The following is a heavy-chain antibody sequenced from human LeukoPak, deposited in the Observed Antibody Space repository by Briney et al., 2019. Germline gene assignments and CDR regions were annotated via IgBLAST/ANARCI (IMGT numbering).Heavy chain of an antibody. J-gene: IGHJ4*02. V-gene: IGHV3-7*03. CDR1: GFTFSNYW. D-gene: IGHD3-9*01. CDR2: IRQDGNEK. CDR3: ARHYDILTGTFPYY. Sequence: PGGSLRLSCAASGFTFSNYWMSWVRQAPGKGLEWVANIRQDGNEKYYVGSVRGRFTISRDNAKNSLYLQMNSLRAEDTAVYYWARHYDILTGTFPYYWGQGTLVTVSS.